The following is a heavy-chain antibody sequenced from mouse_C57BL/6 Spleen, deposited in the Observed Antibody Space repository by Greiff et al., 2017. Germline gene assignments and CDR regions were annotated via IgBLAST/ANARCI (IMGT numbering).Heavy chain of an antibody. D-gene: IGHD2-4*01. CDR1: GYTFTDYY. V-gene: IGHV1-76*01. CDR2: IYPGSGNT. CDR3: AREDYDRYYFDY. J-gene: IGHJ2*01. Sequence: VQLQQSGAELVRPGASVKLSCKASGYTFTDYYINWVKQRPGQGLEWIARIYPGSGNTYYNEKFKGKATLTAEKSSSTAYMQLSSLTSEDSAVYFCAREDYDRYYFDYWGQGTTLTVSS.